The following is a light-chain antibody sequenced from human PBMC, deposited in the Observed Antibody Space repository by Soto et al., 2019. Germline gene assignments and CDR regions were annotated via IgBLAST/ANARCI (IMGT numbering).Light chain of an antibody. Sequence: DIQMTQSLSSLSASVGDRVTITCQANQDINNSLNWYQQRPGEAPKLLIYDASILEAGVPSRFSGSGFGTTFTLTISSLQPEDFATYDCQQFDNLPLTFGGGTKVELK. CDR3: QQFDNLPLT. CDR1: QDINNS. CDR2: DAS. V-gene: IGKV1-33*01. J-gene: IGKJ4*01.